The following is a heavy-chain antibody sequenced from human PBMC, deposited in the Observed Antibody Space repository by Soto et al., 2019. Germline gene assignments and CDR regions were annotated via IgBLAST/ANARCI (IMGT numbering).Heavy chain of an antibody. CDR2: ISAHNGNT. CDR1: GYGFTTYG. D-gene: IGHD1-1*01. V-gene: IGHV1-18*01. J-gene: IGHJ4*02. Sequence: QIHPVQSGAEVKKPGASVKVSCKGSGYGFTTYGITWVRQAPGQGLEWMAWISAHNGNTNYAQKLQGRVTVTRDTSTSTAYMELRSLRSDDTAMYYCARGRYGDYWGQGALVTVSS. CDR3: ARGRYGDY.